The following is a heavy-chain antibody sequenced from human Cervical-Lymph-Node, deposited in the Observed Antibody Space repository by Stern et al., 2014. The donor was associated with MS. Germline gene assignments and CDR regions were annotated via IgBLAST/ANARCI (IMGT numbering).Heavy chain of an antibody. Sequence: VQLVQSGPEVKRPGESLKISCQASGYTFTSYWIGWVRQMPGKGLEWIAIIFPGGSDIRYSPSFQGQVTISADKSSSTAYLQGNNLKASDTAIYYCARQRYFDYWGQGTLVTVSS. CDR1: GYTFTSYW. CDR3: ARQRYFDY. V-gene: IGHV5-51*01. CDR2: IFPGGSDI. J-gene: IGHJ4*02.